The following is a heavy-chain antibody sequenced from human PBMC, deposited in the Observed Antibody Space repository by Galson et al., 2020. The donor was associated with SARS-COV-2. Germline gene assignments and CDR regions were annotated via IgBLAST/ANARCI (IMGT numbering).Heavy chain of an antibody. Sequence: GESLKISCAASGFTFSNYAMGWVRQAPGKGLEWVSLLNDRGDDTYYADSMKDRFTISRDNFKNTLYLQVDNLRAEDTAVYYCAKEGGSGWATDYFEHWGQGTLVTVSS. CDR2: LNDRGDDT. D-gene: IGHD6-19*01. CDR1: GFTFSNYA. J-gene: IGHJ1*01. V-gene: IGHV3-23*01. CDR3: AKEGGSGWATDYFEH.